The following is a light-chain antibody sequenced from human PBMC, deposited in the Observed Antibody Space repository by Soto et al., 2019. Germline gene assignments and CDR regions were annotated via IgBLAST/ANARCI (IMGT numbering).Light chain of an antibody. CDR3: QQYGSSL. CDR1: QRVSSSY. Sequence: EIWLTQSPGTLSLSPGERATLSCRASQRVSSSYLAWYQQKPGQAPRLLIYGASSRATGIPDRFSGSGSGTDFTLTISRLEPEDFAVYYCQQYGSSLFGPGTKVDIK. CDR2: GAS. J-gene: IGKJ3*01. V-gene: IGKV3-20*01.